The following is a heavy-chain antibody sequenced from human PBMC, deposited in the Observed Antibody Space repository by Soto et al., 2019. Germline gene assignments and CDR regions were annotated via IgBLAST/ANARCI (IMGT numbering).Heavy chain of an antibody. CDR2: IYYSGST. CDR3: AREESRRTNNWFDP. V-gene: IGHV4-59*01. J-gene: IGHJ5*02. CDR1: GGPISSYY. Sequence: SETLSLTCTVSGGPISSYYWSWIRQPPGKGLEWIGYIYYSGSTNYNPSLKSRVTISVDTSKNQFSLKLSSVTAADTAVYYCAREESRRTNNWFDPWGQGTLVTVSS.